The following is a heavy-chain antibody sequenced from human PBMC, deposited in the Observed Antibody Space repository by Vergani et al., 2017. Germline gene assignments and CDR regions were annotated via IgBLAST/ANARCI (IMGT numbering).Heavy chain of an antibody. CDR2: IHPADSDT. V-gene: IGHV5-51*01. CDR1: GYSFTNYW. Sequence: EVQLVQSGAEVKQPGESLRISCKGSGYSFTNYWIGWVRQMPGKGLEWMGIIHPADSDTRYSPSFQGQVTISVDKSISTAYLQRSSLRASDSAMYYCARLYGRDSSGGKYFDYWGQGTLVTVSS. D-gene: IGHD3-22*01. CDR3: ARLYGRDSSGGKYFDY. J-gene: IGHJ4*02.